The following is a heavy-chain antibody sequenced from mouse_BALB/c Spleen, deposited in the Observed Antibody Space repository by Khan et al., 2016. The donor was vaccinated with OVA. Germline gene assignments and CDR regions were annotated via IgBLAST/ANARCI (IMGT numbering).Heavy chain of an antibody. D-gene: IGHD2-14*01. CDR1: GYTFTSHT. CDR2: INPRSGYP. V-gene: IGHV1-4*01. CDR3: ARRTTGYAMDY. Sequence: QMQLQQSGAELARPGASVKMSCKASGYTFTSHTMHWVKQSPGQGLEWIGYINPRSGYPNYNQNFNDKVTLTADKSSSTAYMQLSSLTSEDSAVYYCARRTTGYAMDYWGQGTSVTVSS. J-gene: IGHJ4*01.